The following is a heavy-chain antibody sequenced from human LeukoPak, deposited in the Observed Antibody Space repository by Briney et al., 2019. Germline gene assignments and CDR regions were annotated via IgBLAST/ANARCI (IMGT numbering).Heavy chain of an antibody. Sequence: PGGSLRLSCAASGFRFGSHAVHWVRQAPGKGLEWLAQIWYDGSNKYYVDSVKGRFTTSRDNSKNTVYLQMNSLRAEDTAVYFCARDGQQLAPYAMDVRGQGTTVTVSS. D-gene: IGHD6-13*01. CDR1: GFRFGSHA. CDR2: IWYDGSNK. V-gene: IGHV3-33*01. J-gene: IGHJ6*02. CDR3: ARDGQQLAPYAMDV.